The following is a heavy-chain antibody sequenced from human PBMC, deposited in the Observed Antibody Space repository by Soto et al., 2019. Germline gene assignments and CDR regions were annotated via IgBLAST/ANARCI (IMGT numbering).Heavy chain of an antibody. CDR3: ARKGLGVTGDYYGMDV. V-gene: IGHV3-30*03. Sequence: PGGSLRLSCATSGFTFSSYGMHWVRQAPDKGLEWVAVISYDGSNKYYADSVKGRFTISRDNSKNTLYLQMNSLRAEDTAVYYCARKGLGVTGDYYGMDVWGQGTTVTFSS. CDR2: ISYDGSNK. D-gene: IGHD3-10*01. CDR1: GFTFSSYG. J-gene: IGHJ6*02.